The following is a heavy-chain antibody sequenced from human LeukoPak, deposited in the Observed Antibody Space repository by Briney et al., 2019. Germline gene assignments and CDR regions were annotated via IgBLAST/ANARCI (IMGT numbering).Heavy chain of an antibody. CDR2: TPYNGTNN. Sequence: PGRSLRLSCAASGFTFSNYGMHWVRQAPSKGLEWVASTPYNGTNNYYVDSVKGRFTISRDNSKNTLFLEMNNLRVDDTAVYYCAKDRRWVSSSGHLDYWGQGSLVTVSS. J-gene: IGHJ4*02. CDR3: AKDRRWVSSSGHLDY. V-gene: IGHV3-30*02. CDR1: GFTFSNYG. D-gene: IGHD6-19*01.